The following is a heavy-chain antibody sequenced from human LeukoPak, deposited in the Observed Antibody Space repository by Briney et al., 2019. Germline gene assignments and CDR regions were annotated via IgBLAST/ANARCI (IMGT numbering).Heavy chain of an antibody. CDR2: VSGSGGST. J-gene: IGHJ6*03. D-gene: IGHD1/OR15-1a*01. CDR3: ARVNSRAATTFYYYYYMDV. Sequence: YGMSWVRQAPGKGLEWVSAVSGSGGSTYYADSVKGRFTISRDNSKNTLYLQMNSLRAEDTAVYYCARVNSRAATTFYYYYYMDVWGKGTTVTVSS. CDR1: YG. V-gene: IGHV3-23*01.